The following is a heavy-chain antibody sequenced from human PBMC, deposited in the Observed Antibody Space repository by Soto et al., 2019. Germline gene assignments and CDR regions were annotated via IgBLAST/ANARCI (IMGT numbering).Heavy chain of an antibody. CDR2: ISFGVTT. CDR1: GGSISSSDYY. CDR3: ATSSVSRLLNHWYFDL. V-gene: IGHV4-39*01. Sequence: QVHLQESGPGLVKPSETLSLTCTVSGGSISSSDYYWGWIRQPPGKGLEWIGSISFGVTTYYNPALTIRLPTSIDTSNPQFALMLSSVTAADTAVSYCATSSVSRLLNHWYFDLWGRGTLVTVSS. J-gene: IGHJ2*01.